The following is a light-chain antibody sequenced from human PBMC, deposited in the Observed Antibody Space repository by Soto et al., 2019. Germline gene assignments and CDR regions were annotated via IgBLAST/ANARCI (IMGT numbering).Light chain of an antibody. V-gene: IGKV3-11*01. Sequence: EIFLTQSPDTLSLSPGERATLTCRASQSVTNYIAWYQQRPGQAPRLLIYDASNRATGVPDRFSGSRSGTDFTLTISDLEPADFGLYYCQQRLNWPPGFGQGTKVEIK. CDR3: QQRLNWPPG. CDR1: QSVTNY. CDR2: DAS. J-gene: IGKJ1*01.